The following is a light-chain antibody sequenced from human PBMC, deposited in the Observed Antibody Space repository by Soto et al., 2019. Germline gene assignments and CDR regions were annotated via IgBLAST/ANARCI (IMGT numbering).Light chain of an antibody. J-gene: IGKJ4*01. V-gene: IGKV1-5*01. CDR1: QSIGSY. Sequence: DIHMTQSLSSLSASVGDRFTITCGASQSIGSYLNWYQQKSGKAPHLLIYDASSLESGVPSRFRGSGSGTEFTLTISSLQPDDFESYYCQQYNTYPLTFGGGTKVDIK. CDR2: DAS. CDR3: QQYNTYPLT.